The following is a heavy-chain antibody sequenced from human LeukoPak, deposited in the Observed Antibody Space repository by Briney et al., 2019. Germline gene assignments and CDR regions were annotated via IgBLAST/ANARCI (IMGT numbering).Heavy chain of an antibody. J-gene: IGHJ5*02. CDR2: IYYSGST. D-gene: IGHD3-3*01. Sequence: SEALSLTCTVSGGSISSSSYYWGWIRQPPGKGLEWIGSIYYSGSTYYNPSLKSRVTISVDTSKNQFSLKLSSVTAADTAVYYCARLGYDFWSGYSNWFDPWGQGTLVTVSS. CDR3: ARLGYDFWSGYSNWFDP. CDR1: GGSISSSSYY. V-gene: IGHV4-39*01.